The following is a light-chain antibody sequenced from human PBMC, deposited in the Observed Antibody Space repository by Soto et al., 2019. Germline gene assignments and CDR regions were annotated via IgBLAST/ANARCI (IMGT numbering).Light chain of an antibody. CDR3: SSYTTSSTYV. J-gene: IGLJ1*01. CDR2: EVT. V-gene: IGLV2-14*01. Sequence: QSALTQPAPVPASPGQSITISCTGTSSDVGTYDDVSWYRQYPGKAPKLLIYEVTNRPSGVSNRFSGSKSGNTASLTISGLQAEDEADYCCSSYTTSSTYVFGSGTTVTVL. CDR1: SSDVGTYDD.